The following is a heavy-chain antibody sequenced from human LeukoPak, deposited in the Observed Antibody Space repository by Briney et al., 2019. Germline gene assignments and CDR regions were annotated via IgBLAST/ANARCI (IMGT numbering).Heavy chain of an antibody. Sequence: GGSLRLSCTGSSHTQKDNRMNCLRQAPGKGLEWIAYISSRSTTFYYADSVKGRFTISRDNGDNSLYLQMQRMSAENTDVYFCPRGAIGRRGENQFDSWGQGILVTVSS. CDR3: PRGAIGRRGENQFDS. J-gene: IGHJ4*02. CDR1: SHTQKDNR. V-gene: IGHV3-48*01. D-gene: IGHD2-15*01. CDR2: ISSRSTTF.